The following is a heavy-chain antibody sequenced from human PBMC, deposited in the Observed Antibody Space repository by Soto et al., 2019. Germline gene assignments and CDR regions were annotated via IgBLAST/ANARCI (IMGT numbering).Heavy chain of an antibody. CDR2: IRSKAYGGTT. D-gene: IGHD2-8*01. Sequence: SLILSFTASGFTFGDYAMSWVRQAPGKGLEWVGFIRSKAYGGTTEYAASAKGRFTISRDDSKSIAYLQMNSLKTEDTAVYYCTAGKLYPSLDFDYWGQGTLVTVSS. CDR3: TAGKLYPSLDFDY. V-gene: IGHV3-49*04. CDR1: GFTFGDYA. J-gene: IGHJ4*02.